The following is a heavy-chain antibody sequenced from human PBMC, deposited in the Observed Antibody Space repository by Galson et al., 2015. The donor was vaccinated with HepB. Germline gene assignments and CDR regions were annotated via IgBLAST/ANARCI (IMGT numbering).Heavy chain of an antibody. J-gene: IGHJ4*02. V-gene: IGHV3-21*01. D-gene: IGHD4-17*01. CDR3: ARVADADYGDHTHFDY. CDR2: IHSSGFYK. CDR1: GFRLSSYS. Sequence: SLRLSCAASGFRLSSYSMNWVRQAPGKGLEWVSSIHSSGFYKYYAGSVKGRFTISRDNARNSLYLHLNSVTAEDTAVYYCARVADADYGDHTHFDYWGQGTLVTVSS.